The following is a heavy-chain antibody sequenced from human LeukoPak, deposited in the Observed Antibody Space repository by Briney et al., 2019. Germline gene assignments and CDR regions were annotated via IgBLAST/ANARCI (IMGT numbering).Heavy chain of an antibody. CDR2: IYYSGST. CDR3: ARETVVVGFDP. J-gene: IGHJ5*02. D-gene: IGHD2-2*01. CDR1: GGSLSSYY. V-gene: IGHV4-59*01. Sequence: SETLSLTCTVSGGSLSSYYWSWIRQPPGKGLEWIGYIYYSGSTNYNPSLKSRVTISVDTSKNQFSLKLSSVTAADTAVYYCARETVVVGFDPWGQGTLVTVSS.